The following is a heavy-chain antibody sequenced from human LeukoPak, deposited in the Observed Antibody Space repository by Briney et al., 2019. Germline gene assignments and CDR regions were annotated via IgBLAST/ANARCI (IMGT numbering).Heavy chain of an antibody. J-gene: IGHJ5*02. V-gene: IGHV3-21*01. Sequence: GGSLRLSCAASGFTFSSYSMNWVRQAPGKGLEWVSSISSSSSYIYYADSVKGRFTISRDNAKNSLYLQMNSLRAEDTAVYYCARDYSGPGDNWFDPWGQGTLVTVSP. CDR3: ARDYSGPGDNWFDP. CDR2: ISSSSSYI. D-gene: IGHD2-15*01. CDR1: GFTFSSYS.